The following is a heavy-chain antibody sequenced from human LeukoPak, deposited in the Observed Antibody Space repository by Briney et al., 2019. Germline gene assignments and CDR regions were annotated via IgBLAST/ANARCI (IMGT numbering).Heavy chain of an antibody. CDR3: ALSGSYYNYYGMDV. J-gene: IGHJ6*02. CDR1: GHTFTSYG. CDR2: ISAYNGNT. D-gene: IGHD1-26*01. V-gene: IGHV1-18*01. Sequence: ASVKVSCKASGHTFTSYGISWVRQAPGQGLEWMGWISAYNGNTNYAQKLQGRVTMTTDTSTSTAYMELRSLRSDDTAVYYCALSGSYYNYYGMDVWGQGTTVTVSS.